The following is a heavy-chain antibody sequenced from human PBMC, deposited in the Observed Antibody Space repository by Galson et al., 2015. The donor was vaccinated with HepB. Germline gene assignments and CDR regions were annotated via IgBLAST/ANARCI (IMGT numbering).Heavy chain of an antibody. J-gene: IGHJ4*02. Sequence: SVKVSCKASGGTFSSYAISWVRQAPGQGLEWMGGIIPIFGTANYAQKFQGRVTITADESTSTAYMELSSLRSEDTAVYYCARSITMVRGRAPHFDYWGQGTLVTVSS. D-gene: IGHD3-10*01. V-gene: IGHV1-69*13. CDR2: IIPIFGTA. CDR1: GGTFSSYA. CDR3: ARSITMVRGRAPHFDY.